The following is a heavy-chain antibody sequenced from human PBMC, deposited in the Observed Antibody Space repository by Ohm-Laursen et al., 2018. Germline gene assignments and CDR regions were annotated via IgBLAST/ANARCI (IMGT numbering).Heavy chain of an antibody. Sequence: SDTLSLTCSVSGASISSYYWTWIRQPPGKGLEWIGHFYHSGGTNNNLSFKSRVTISIDPSKNQVSLILNSVTAADTAVYYCASSQSSSWYHAFDVWGQGTMVTVSS. CDR2: FYHSGGT. CDR3: ASSQSSSWYHAFDV. D-gene: IGHD6-13*01. V-gene: IGHV4-4*09. J-gene: IGHJ3*01. CDR1: GASISSYY.